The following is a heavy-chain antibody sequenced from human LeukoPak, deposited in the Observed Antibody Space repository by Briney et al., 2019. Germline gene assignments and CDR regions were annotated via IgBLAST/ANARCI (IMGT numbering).Heavy chain of an antibody. CDR2: IYYSGST. CDR1: GGSISSSSYY. CDR3: ARDGVAARANFDY. J-gene: IGHJ4*02. D-gene: IGHD6-6*01. Sequence: PSETLSLTCTVSGGSISSSSYYWGWIRQPPGKGLEWIGGIYYSGSTYYNPSLKSRVTISVDTSKNQFSLKLSSVTAADTAVYYCARDGVAARANFDYWGQGTLVTVSS. V-gene: IGHV4-39*07.